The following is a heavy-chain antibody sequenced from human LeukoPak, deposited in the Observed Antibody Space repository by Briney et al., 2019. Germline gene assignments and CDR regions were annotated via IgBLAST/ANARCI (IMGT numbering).Heavy chain of an antibody. D-gene: IGHD4/OR15-4a*01. V-gene: IGHV3-21*01. CDR1: GFTFRSYT. Sequence: SPRLSCAGSGFTFRSYTMNWVRQSPGHGLKGFSGISGRIDYVYYADSVKGRFTISRDHAKNSLYLQINRQRAEDTAVYHCAREVDYGGYFFDYWGQGTLVTVSS. CDR3: AREVDYGGYFFDY. CDR2: ISGRIDYV. J-gene: IGHJ4*02.